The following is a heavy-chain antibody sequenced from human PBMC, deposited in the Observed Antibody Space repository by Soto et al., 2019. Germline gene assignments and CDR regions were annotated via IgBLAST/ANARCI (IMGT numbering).Heavy chain of an antibody. J-gene: IGHJ6*02. V-gene: IGHV1-18*01. CDR1: GYNFANYG. CDR2: ISAYNGNI. Sequence: ASVKVSCKAPGYNFANYGITWVRQAPGQGLSWMGWISAYNGNINYAQRVRGRVTLTTDTSATTAYMELRSLRSDDTAVYYCARDLRRYCSNGVCDGMDVWGQGTTVT. D-gene: IGHD2-8*01. CDR3: ARDLRRYCSNGVCDGMDV.